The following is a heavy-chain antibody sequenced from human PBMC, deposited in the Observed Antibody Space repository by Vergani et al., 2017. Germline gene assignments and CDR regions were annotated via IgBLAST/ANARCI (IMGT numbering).Heavy chain of an antibody. V-gene: IGHV3-23*04. CDR3: AKARDPNCKGGNCYSYYYGLDL. D-gene: IGHD2-21*01. CDR2: ISGSGGNT. Sequence: QLVESGGGWVQPGGSLRLSCGASGFTFSSYAMTWVRLAPGKGLQWVSAISGSGGNTFYTDSVKGRFTISRDNSKDTLYLQMNSLRVEDTAIYYCAKARDPNCKGGNCYSYYYGLDLWGQGTTVTVSS. J-gene: IGHJ6*02. CDR1: GFTFSSYA.